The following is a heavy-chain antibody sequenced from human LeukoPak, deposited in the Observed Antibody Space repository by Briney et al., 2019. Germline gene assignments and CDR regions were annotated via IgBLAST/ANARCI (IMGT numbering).Heavy chain of an antibody. Sequence: PSQTLSLTCTVSGGSISSGGYYWSWIRQHPGKGLEWIGYIYYGGSTYYNPSLKSRVTISVDTSKNQFSLKLSSVTAADTAVYYCARDMGDYGDSLKDWYFDLWGRGTLVTVSS. CDR1: GGSISSGGYY. D-gene: IGHD4-17*01. CDR2: IYYGGST. J-gene: IGHJ2*01. V-gene: IGHV4-31*03. CDR3: ARDMGDYGDSLKDWYFDL.